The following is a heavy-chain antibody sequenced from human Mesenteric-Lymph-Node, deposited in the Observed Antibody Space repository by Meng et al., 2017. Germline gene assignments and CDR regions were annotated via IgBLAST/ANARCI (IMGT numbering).Heavy chain of an antibody. Sequence: GESLKISCKGSGDRFTTYWIGWARQMPGKGLEWMGIICPDDSDTQYSPTFQGQVTISADKSTNTAYLQGSSLKASDTAMYFCGGRARDTRYYGDFDWGQGTRVTVSS. J-gene: IGHJ4*02. V-gene: IGHV5-51*01. CDR3: GGRARDTRYYGDFD. CDR1: GDRFTTYW. CDR2: ICPDDSDT. D-gene: IGHD2-21*01.